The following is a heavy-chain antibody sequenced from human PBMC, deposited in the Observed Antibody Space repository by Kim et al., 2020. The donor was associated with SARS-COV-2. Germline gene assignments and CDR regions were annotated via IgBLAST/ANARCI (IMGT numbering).Heavy chain of an antibody. J-gene: IGHJ4*02. CDR3: ARSLEYYDFWSGYYEEGHFDY. CDR1: GGSISSSSYY. V-gene: IGHV4-39*01. D-gene: IGHD3-3*01. CDR2: IYYSGST. Sequence: SETLSLTCTVSGGSISSSSYYWGWIRQPPGKGLEWIGSIYYSGSTYYNPSLKSRVTISVDTSKNQFSLKLSSVTAADTAVYYCARSLEYYDFWSGYYEEGHFDYWGQGTLVTVSS.